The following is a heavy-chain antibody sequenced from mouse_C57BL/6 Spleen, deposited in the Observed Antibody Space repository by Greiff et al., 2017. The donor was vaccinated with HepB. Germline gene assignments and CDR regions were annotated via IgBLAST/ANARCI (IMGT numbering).Heavy chain of an antibody. CDR2: IYPGSGST. CDR3: AREETAQAAY. Sequence: VKLKQPGAELVKPGASVKMSCKASGYTFTSYWITWVKQRPGQGLEWIGDIYPGSGSTNYNEKFKSKATLTVDTSSSTAYMQLSSLTSEDSAVYYCAREETAQAAYWGQGTLVTVSA. CDR1: GYTFTSYW. V-gene: IGHV1-55*01. J-gene: IGHJ3*01. D-gene: IGHD3-2*02.